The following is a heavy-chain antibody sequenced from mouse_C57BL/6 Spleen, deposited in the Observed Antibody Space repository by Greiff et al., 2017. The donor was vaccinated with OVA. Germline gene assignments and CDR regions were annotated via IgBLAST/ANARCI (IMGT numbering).Heavy chain of an antibody. Sequence: VKLQQPGAELVKPGASVKVSCKASGYTFTSYWMHWVKQRPGQGLEWIGRIHPSDSDTNYNQKFKGKATLTVDKSSSPAYMQLSSLTSEDSAVYYCAIAYYSSYYFDDWGQGTTLTVSS. D-gene: IGHD2-12*01. CDR1: GYTFTSYW. CDR2: IHPSDSDT. V-gene: IGHV1-74*01. J-gene: IGHJ2*01. CDR3: AIAYYSSYYFDD.